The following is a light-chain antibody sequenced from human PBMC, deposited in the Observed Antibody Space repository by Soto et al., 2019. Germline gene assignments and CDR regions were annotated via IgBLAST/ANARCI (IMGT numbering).Light chain of an antibody. Sequence: VVMPRSLLSLSVTLGQRDSVYFTSSRSLIYDDGDSFLNWFPQRLGQSPRRLIYKLSERDSGVPDRFSGSGSGTDFTLKISKVEAEDVAVYYCMQGTQWPWTFGQGTKVDIK. CDR3: MQGTQWPWT. CDR1: RSLIYDDGDSF. J-gene: IGKJ1*01. V-gene: IGKV2-30*01. CDR2: KLS.